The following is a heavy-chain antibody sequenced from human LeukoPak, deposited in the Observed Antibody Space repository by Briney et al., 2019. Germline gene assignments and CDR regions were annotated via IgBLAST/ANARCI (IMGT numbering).Heavy chain of an antibody. J-gene: IGHJ4*02. D-gene: IGHD1-1*01. CDR3: AKDQGTDQFDY. Sequence: QAGGSLRLSCAASGFTFSNSDMNWVHQAPGKGLEWVSAISGSGGSTYYADSVKGRFTISRDNSKNTLYLQMNSLRAEDTAVYYCAKDQGTDQFDYWGQGTLVTVSS. CDR1: GFTFSNSD. V-gene: IGHV3-23*01. CDR2: ISGSGGST.